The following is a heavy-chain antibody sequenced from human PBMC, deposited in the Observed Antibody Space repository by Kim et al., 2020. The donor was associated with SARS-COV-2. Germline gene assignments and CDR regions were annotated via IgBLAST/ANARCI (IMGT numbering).Heavy chain of an antibody. D-gene: IGHD3-10*01. CDR1: GFTFSSYS. Sequence: GGSLRLSCAASGFTFSSYSMNWVRQAPGKGLEWVSSISSSSSYIYYADSVKGRFTISRDNAKNSLYLQMNSLRAEDTAVYYCAGDSYGSGGGWFDPWGQGTLVTVSS. CDR2: ISSSSSYI. J-gene: IGHJ5*02. CDR3: AGDSYGSGGGWFDP. V-gene: IGHV3-21*01.